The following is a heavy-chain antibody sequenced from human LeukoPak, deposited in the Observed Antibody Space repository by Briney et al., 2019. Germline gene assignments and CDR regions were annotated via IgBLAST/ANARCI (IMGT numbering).Heavy chain of an antibody. J-gene: IGHJ4*02. D-gene: IGHD3-10*01. CDR1: GYTFTHQW. CDR2: IYPPASDT. CDR3: ARHSDVIGAI. Sequence: GESLKISSKASGYTFTHQWIGWVGQQSGRGREWMGLIYPPASDTRYSPSFQGHVTISADTSINTAYLEWSRLEASDTGIYYCARHSDVIGAIWGQGTLVTVSS. V-gene: IGHV5-51*01.